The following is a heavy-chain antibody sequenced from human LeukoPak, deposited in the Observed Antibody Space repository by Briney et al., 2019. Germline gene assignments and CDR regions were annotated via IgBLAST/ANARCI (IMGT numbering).Heavy chain of an antibody. CDR3: ARHPAYHFDY. Sequence: SETLSLTCTVSGGSISSYYWSWIRQPPGKGLEWIGYIYTSGSTNYNPSLKSRVTISVDTSKNQFSLKLSSVTAADTAVYYCARHPAYHFDYWGQGTLVTVSS. CDR2: IYTSGST. J-gene: IGHJ4*02. V-gene: IGHV4-4*09. CDR1: GGSISSYY.